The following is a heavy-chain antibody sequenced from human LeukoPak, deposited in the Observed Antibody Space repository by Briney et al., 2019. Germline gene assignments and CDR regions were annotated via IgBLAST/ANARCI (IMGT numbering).Heavy chain of an antibody. CDR3: ARDSGIRFDY. Sequence: PSETLSLTCTVSGVSISSSNSYWGWIRQPPGKGLEWIGSIYYSGNTYYNASLKGQVSISIDTSKNQFSLRLTSVTAADTAVYYCARDSGIRFDYWGQGTLVTVSS. J-gene: IGHJ4*02. D-gene: IGHD1-14*01. CDR2: IYYSGNT. V-gene: IGHV4-39*02. CDR1: GVSISSSNSY.